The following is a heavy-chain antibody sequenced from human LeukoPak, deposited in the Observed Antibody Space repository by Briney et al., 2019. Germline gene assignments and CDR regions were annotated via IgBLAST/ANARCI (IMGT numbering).Heavy chain of an antibody. CDR2: ISAYNGNT. CDR1: GYTFTSYG. Sequence: GASVKVSCKASGYTFTSYGISWVRQAPGQGLEWMGWISAYNGNTNYAQMLQGRVTMTTDTSTSTAYMELRSLRSDDTAVYYCARDRRIAAAGTLSYWGQGTLVTVSS. V-gene: IGHV1-18*01. CDR3: ARDRRIAAAGTLSY. J-gene: IGHJ4*02. D-gene: IGHD6-13*01.